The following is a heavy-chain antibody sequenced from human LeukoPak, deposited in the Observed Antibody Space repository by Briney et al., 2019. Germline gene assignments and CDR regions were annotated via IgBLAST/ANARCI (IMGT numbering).Heavy chain of an antibody. CDR2: IYPGDSDT. Sequence: GESLKISCKGSGYRFANYWIGWMRQMPGKGLESMGIIYPGDSDTRYSPSFQGQVTMSADKSISTAYLQWSSLKASDTAMYYCARVSDGYNDYWGQGTLVTVSS. V-gene: IGHV5-51*01. J-gene: IGHJ4*02. CDR3: ARVSDGYNDY. CDR1: GYRFANYW. D-gene: IGHD5-24*01.